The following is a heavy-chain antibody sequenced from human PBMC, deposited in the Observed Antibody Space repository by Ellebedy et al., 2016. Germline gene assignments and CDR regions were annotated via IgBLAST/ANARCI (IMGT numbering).Heavy chain of an antibody. J-gene: IGHJ6*02. CDR3: AREGADGIVVVPAAMPYYYYGMDV. CDR2: IIPILGIA. CDR1: GGTFSSYA. Sequence: SVKVSCXASGGTFSSYAISWVRQAPGQGLEWMGRIIPILGIANYAQKFQGRVTITADKSTSTAYMELSSLRSEDTAVYYCAREGADGIVVVPAAMPYYYYGMDVWGQGTTVTVSS. D-gene: IGHD2-2*01. V-gene: IGHV1-69*04.